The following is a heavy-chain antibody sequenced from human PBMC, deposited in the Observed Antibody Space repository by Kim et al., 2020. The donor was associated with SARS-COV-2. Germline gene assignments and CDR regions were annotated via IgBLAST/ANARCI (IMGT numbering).Heavy chain of an antibody. Sequence: GRFTISRENAKKSLYLQMNSLRAEDTAVYYCARVYYDSSGYFKLEYFFDYWGQGTLVTVSS. CDR3: ARVYYDSSGYFKLEYFFDY. J-gene: IGHJ4*02. D-gene: IGHD3-22*01. V-gene: IGHV3-11*06.